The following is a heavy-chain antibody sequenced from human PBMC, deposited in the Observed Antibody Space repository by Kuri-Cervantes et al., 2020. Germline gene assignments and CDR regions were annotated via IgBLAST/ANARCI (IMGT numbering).Heavy chain of an antibody. D-gene: IGHD3-9*01. CDR3: AKVSFDWLLSGSYFDY. J-gene: IGHJ4*02. CDR1: GFSLSSGA. Sequence: GESLKISCAASGFSLSSGAMSWVRQAPGKGLEWVSTIGPGGTDTYYPDSVKGRFTISRDSSKNTLFLQMDSLRAEDTAVYYCAKVSFDWLLSGSYFDYWGQGTLVTVSS. CDR2: IGPGGTDT. V-gene: IGHV3-23*01.